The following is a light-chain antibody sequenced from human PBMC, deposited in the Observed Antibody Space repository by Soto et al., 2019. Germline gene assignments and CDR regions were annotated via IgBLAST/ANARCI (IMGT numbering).Light chain of an antibody. CDR1: QSVSSSY. Sequence: DIVLTPSPGTLSLSPGERAALYCRASQSVSSSYLAWYQQKPGQAPRLLIYGASNRATGIPDRFSGSGSGTDFTLTISRLEPEDFAVYYCQQYDNSPLTFGGGTKVDIK. J-gene: IGKJ4*01. CDR3: QQYDNSPLT. CDR2: GAS. V-gene: IGKV3-20*01.